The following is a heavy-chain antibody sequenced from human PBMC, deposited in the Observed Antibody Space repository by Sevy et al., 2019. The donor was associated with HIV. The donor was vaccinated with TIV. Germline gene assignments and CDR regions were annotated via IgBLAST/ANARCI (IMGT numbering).Heavy chain of an antibody. CDR3: ARGSHSSSSLGFDY. D-gene: IGHD3-22*01. Sequence: SQTLSLTCAISGDSVSSNSASWNWIRQSPSRGLEWLGRTYYRSKWYNDYAVSVQSQITINPDTSKNQFSLQLNSVTPDDTAVYYCARGSHSSSSLGFDYWGQGTLVTVSS. J-gene: IGHJ4*02. V-gene: IGHV6-1*01. CDR2: TYYRSKWYN. CDR1: GDSVSSNSAS.